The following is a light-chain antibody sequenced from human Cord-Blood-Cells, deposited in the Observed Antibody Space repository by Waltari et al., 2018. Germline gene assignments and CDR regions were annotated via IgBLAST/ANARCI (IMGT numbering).Light chain of an antibody. Sequence: EIVMTQSPATLSVSPGERATLSCRASQSVSSNLAWYQQKPGQAPRLLIYGASTRATGIPARISGSGSGTEFTLTISSLQSEDFAVYYCQQYNNWPPYTCGQGTKLEIK. CDR1: QSVSSN. J-gene: IGKJ2*01. CDR2: GAS. CDR3: QQYNNWPPYT. V-gene: IGKV3-15*01.